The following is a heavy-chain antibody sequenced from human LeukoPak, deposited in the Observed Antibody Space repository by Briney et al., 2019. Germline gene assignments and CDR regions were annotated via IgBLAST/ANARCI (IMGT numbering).Heavy chain of an antibody. Sequence: PGGSLRLSCAASGFTFSSYWMSWVRQAPGKGLEWVANIKRDGSEKYYVDSVKGRFTISRDNAKNSLYLQMNSLRAEDTAVYYCARDPPTSSSDYWGQGTLVTVSS. J-gene: IGHJ4*02. CDR3: ARDPPTSSSDY. D-gene: IGHD6-6*01. V-gene: IGHV3-7*01. CDR2: IKRDGSEK. CDR1: GFTFSSYW.